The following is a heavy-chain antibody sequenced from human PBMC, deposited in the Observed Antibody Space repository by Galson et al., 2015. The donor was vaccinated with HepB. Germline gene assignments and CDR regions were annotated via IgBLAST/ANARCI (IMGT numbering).Heavy chain of an antibody. Sequence: SLRLSCAASGFTFSSYWMHWVRQAPGKGLVWVSRINSDGSSTSYADSVKGRFTISRDNAKNTLYLQMNSLRAEGTAVYYCARGRAYPYGDYDTGWYYYMDVWGKGTTVTVSS. CDR3: ARGRAYPYGDYDTGWYYYMDV. CDR2: INSDGSST. CDR1: GFTFSSYW. D-gene: IGHD4-17*01. J-gene: IGHJ6*03. V-gene: IGHV3-74*01.